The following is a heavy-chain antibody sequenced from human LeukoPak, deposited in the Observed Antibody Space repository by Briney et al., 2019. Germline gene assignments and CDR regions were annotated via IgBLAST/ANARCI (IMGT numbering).Heavy chain of an antibody. CDR1: GGSISGYY. Sequence: SSETLSLTCTVSGGSISGYYWSWIRQPAGKGLEWIGRIYASGSTNYNPSLKSRVTMSVDTSKNQYSLRVTSVTAADAAVYFCARGAVPGRMSWLDPWGQGTLVTVSS. CDR3: ARGAVPGRMSWLDP. D-gene: IGHD6-19*01. V-gene: IGHV4-4*07. CDR2: IYASGST. J-gene: IGHJ5*02.